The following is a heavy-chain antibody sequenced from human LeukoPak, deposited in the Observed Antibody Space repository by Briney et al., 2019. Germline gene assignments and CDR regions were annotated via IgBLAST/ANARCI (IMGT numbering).Heavy chain of an antibody. CDR3: ARAPYSSGWYYYYYYYMDV. J-gene: IGHJ6*03. V-gene: IGHV3-7*01. CDR2: IKQDGSEK. CDR1: GFTFSSYW. Sequence: GGSLGLSCAASGFTFSSYWMSWVRQAPGKGLEWVANIKQDGSEKYYVDSVKGRFTISRDNAKNSLYLQMNSLRAEDTAVYYCARAPYSSGWYYYYYYYMDVWGKGTTVTISS. D-gene: IGHD6-19*01.